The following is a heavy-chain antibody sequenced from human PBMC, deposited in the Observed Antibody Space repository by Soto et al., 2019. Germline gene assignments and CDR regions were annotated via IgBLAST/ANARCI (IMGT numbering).Heavy chain of an antibody. Sequence: TLSLTCAVSGGSISSYYWGWIRQPPGKGLEWMGYISYSGSTNYNPSLKSRVTISTDTTKNQFSLKLTSVTAADTAVYHCARGYATTWYTYYFDYWGQGTLVTVSS. CDR2: ISYSGST. D-gene: IGHD1-1*01. V-gene: IGHV4-59*08. CDR1: GGSISSYY. J-gene: IGHJ4*02. CDR3: ARGYATTWYTYYFDY.